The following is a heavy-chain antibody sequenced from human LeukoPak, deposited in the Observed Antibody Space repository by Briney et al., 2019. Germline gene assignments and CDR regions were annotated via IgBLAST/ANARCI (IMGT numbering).Heavy chain of an antibody. Sequence: GGSLRLSCAVSGFTFTTYSMSWVRQAPGKGLEWVSSITSSRHYLHYADSVKGRFTISTDDAKNSLHLHMDSLRVEDTAIYYCARAWTVADYFDYWGQGILVTVSS. J-gene: IGHJ4*02. CDR3: ARAWTVADYFDY. CDR2: ITSSRHYL. D-gene: IGHD6-19*01. CDR1: GFTFTTYS. V-gene: IGHV3-21*04.